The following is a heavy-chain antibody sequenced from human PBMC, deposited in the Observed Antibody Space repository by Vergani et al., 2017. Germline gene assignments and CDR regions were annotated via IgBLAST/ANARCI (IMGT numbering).Heavy chain of an antibody. CDR1: GGTFSNYA. D-gene: IGHD2-15*01. Sequence: QVQLVQSGAEVKKPGSSVRVSCKSSGGTFSNYAISWVRQAPGQGLEWMGGVLPMFNIANYAQKFQGKVTIIADESTSTVYMDRNSLRSEDTAVYYCARVIDCSGGNCYSGMKFWVEGTLLTVSS. CDR2: VLPMFNIA. J-gene: IGHJ4*02. V-gene: IGHV1-69*01. CDR3: ARVIDCSGGNCYSGMKF.